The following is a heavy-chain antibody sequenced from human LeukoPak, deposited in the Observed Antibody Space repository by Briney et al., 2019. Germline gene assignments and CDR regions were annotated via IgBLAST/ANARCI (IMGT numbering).Heavy chain of an antibody. Sequence: PGRARRLSCAAPRFTFSTFGIHWVRPAPRKGRGWVGVLWYDGSNKYYADSVKGRFAISRDNSKNTLYLQMNSLGAEDTAVYYCVKDEADCSGGTCYYYFDYWGQGTLVTVSS. CDR3: VKDEADCSGGTCYYYFDY. CDR2: LWYDGSNK. V-gene: IGHV3-33*06. D-gene: IGHD2-15*01. J-gene: IGHJ4*02. CDR1: RFTFSTFG.